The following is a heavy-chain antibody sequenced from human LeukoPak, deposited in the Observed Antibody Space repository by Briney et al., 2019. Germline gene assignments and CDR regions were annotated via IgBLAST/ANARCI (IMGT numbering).Heavy chain of an antibody. CDR1: GYTFTGYY. D-gene: IGHD2-15*01. CDR3: ARHRSGGSQDDAFDI. CDR2: INPNSGGT. V-gene: IGHV1-2*02. Sequence: GASVTVSCKASGYTFTGYYMHWVRQAPGQGLEWMGWINPNSGGTNYAQKFQGRVTMTRDTSISTAYMELSRLRSDDTAVYYCARHRSGGSQDDAFDIWGQGTLVTVSA. J-gene: IGHJ3*02.